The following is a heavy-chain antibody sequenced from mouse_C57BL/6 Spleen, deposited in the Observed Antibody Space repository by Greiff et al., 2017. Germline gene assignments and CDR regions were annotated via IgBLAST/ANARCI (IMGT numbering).Heavy chain of an antibody. CDR2: IDPSDSYT. D-gene: IGHD2-10*02. V-gene: IGHV1-69*01. CDR3: ARKGASKSFAY. CDR1: GYTFTSYW. Sequence: QVQLQQPGAELVMPGASVKLSCKASGYTFTSYWMHWVKQRPGQGLEWIGEIDPSDSYTNYNQKFKGKSTLTVDKSTSTVYMQLSSLTSEDSAVYYCARKGASKSFAYWGQGTLVTVSA. J-gene: IGHJ3*01.